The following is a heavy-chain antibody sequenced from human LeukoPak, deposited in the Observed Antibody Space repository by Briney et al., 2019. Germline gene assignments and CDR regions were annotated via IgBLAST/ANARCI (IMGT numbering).Heavy chain of an antibody. J-gene: IGHJ4*02. D-gene: IGHD3-16*01. CDR2: IYNIGST. V-gene: IGHV3-53*01. Sequence: GGSLRLSCAASGFTFSSYSMNWVRQAPGKGLEWVSVIYNIGSTFYADSVKGRFTISRDNSKNTLYLQMNSLRAEDTAAYYCVDGSWAHWGQGTLVTVSS. CDR3: VDGSWAH. CDR1: GFTFSSYS.